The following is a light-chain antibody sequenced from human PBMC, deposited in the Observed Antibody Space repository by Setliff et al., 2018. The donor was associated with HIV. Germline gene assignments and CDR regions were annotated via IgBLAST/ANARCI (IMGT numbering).Light chain of an antibody. J-gene: IGLJ2*01. V-gene: IGLV2-14*03. CDR2: DVS. Sequence: QSALTQPASVSGSPGQSITISCTGTGGDVGGYNYVSWYQQHPGKAPKLMIYDVSSRPSGVSNRFSGSKFGNTASLTISGLQAEDGADYYCSSYTSTSTVIFGGGTKVTVL. CDR1: GGDVGGYNY. CDR3: SSYTSTSTVI.